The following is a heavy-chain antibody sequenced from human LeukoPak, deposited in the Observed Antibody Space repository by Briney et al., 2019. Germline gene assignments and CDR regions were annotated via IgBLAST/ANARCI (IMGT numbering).Heavy chain of an antibody. V-gene: IGHV4-4*07. Sequence: PSETLSLTCTVSGGSISSYYWSWIRQPAGKGLEWIGRIYTSGSTNYNPSLKSRVTMSVDPSKNQFSLKLSSVTAADTAVYYCARDTAMFTTYYYYYMDVWGKGTTVTVSS. CDR3: ARDTAMFTTYYYYYMDV. CDR2: IYTSGST. CDR1: GGSISSYY. D-gene: IGHD5-18*01. J-gene: IGHJ6*03.